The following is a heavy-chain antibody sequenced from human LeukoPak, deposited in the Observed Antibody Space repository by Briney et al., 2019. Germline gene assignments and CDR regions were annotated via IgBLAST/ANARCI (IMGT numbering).Heavy chain of an antibody. D-gene: IGHD6-19*01. CDR3: AKVTSGWGIKEFDY. V-gene: IGHV3-23*01. Sequence: GGSLRLSCAASGFTFSSYAMNWVRQAPGKGLEWVSAISGSGGSTYYADSVKGRCTISRDNSKNTLYLQMNSLRAEDTAVYYCAKVTSGWGIKEFDYWGQGTLVTVSS. J-gene: IGHJ4*02. CDR2: ISGSGGST. CDR1: GFTFSSYA.